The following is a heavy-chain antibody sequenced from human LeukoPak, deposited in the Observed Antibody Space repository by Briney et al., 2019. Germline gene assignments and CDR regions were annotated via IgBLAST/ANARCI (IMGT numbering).Heavy chain of an antibody. CDR2: IYTSGRT. D-gene: IGHD3-16*02. CDR1: GGSITFGSYY. Sequence: SETLSPTCTVSGGSITFGSYYWTWIRQPAGKGLEWIGRIYTSGRTFYNPSLKSRVTISMDTSMNQFSLRLSSVTAADTAVYYCARARVIPASFDDWGQGALVTVSS. CDR3: ARARVIPASFDD. V-gene: IGHV4-61*02. J-gene: IGHJ4*02.